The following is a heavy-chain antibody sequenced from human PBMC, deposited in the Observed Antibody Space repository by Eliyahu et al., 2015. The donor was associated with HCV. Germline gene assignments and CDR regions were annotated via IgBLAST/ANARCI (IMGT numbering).Heavy chain of an antibody. Sequence: EVQLVESGGGLVEPGRSLXLSCTTXGIILGDYPXSGFRQAPGKGLXWVXFVRSKAXGGATEYGASVKGRFTISRDDXKSIVYLQMSGLTTEDTALYYCTRGWNDVDWFDPWGQGTLVTVSS. CDR3: TRGWNDVDWFDP. D-gene: IGHD1-1*01. J-gene: IGHJ5*02. CDR2: VRSKAXGGAT. CDR1: GIILGDYP. V-gene: IGHV3-49*03.